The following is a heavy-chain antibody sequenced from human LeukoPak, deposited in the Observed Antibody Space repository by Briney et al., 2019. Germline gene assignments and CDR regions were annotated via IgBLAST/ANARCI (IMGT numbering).Heavy chain of an antibody. D-gene: IGHD2-8*01. CDR1: GYSISSCYH. V-gene: IGHV4-38-2*02. CDR3: ARDPNMYGRSYFDY. Sequence: SETLSLTCSVSGYSISSCYHWGWIRQSPGKGLEWIGSIYHSGSIYFNPSLKSRVTISVDTSKNQFSLKLSSVTAADTAVYYCARDPNMYGRSYFDYWGQGTLVTVSS. CDR2: IYHSGSI. J-gene: IGHJ4*02.